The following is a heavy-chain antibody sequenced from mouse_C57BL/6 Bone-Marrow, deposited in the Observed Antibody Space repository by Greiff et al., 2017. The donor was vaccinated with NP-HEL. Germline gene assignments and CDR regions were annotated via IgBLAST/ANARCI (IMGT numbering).Heavy chain of an antibody. Sequence: VQLKESGPGLVKPSPSLSLTCSVTGYSITSGYYWNWIRQSPGNKLEWMGYISYDGSNNYNPSLKNRIPITRDTSTNQFFLTLNPVTTEDTATYYVARGASGSSFGGYAMDYWGQGTSVTVSS. CDR2: ISYDGSN. CDR1: GYSITSGYY. V-gene: IGHV3-6*01. J-gene: IGHJ4*01. CDR3: ARGASGSSFGGYAMDY. D-gene: IGHD1-1*01.